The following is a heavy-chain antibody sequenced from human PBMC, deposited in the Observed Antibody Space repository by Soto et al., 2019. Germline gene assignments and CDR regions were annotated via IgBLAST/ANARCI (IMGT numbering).Heavy chain of an antibody. CDR2: TYYRSKWYN. CDR1: GDSVSSNTAA. D-gene: IGHD1-26*01. Sequence: PSQTLSLTCAISGDSVSSNTAAWSWIRQSPSRGLEWLGRTYYRSKWYNDYAVSVKSRITINPDTSKNQFSLHLNSVTPEDTALYYCVRDVGFDFDYWGQGTLVTVSS. J-gene: IGHJ4*02. CDR3: VRDVGFDFDY. V-gene: IGHV6-1*01.